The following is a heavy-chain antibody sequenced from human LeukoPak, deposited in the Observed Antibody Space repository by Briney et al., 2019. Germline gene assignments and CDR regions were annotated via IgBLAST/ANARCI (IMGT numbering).Heavy chain of an antibody. D-gene: IGHD6-19*01. CDR1: GFTFSSYA. CDR3: AKDFVAAVAGRAFDY. Sequence: GGSLRLSCAASGFTFSSYAMSWVRQAPGKGLKWVSAISGSGGSTYYADSVKGRFTISRDNSKNTLYLQMNSLRAEDTAVYYCAKDFVAAVAGRAFDYWGQGTLVTVSS. V-gene: IGHV3-23*01. CDR2: ISGSGGST. J-gene: IGHJ4*02.